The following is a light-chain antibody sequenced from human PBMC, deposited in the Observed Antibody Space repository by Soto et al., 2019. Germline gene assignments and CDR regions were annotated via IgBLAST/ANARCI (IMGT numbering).Light chain of an antibody. CDR1: QSVSNY. J-gene: IGKJ3*01. V-gene: IGKV3-11*01. Sequence: EVVLTQSPATLSLSPGERATLSCRASQSVSNYLAWYQQKPGQAPRLLIYDASNRATGIPVRFSGSWSGTDFTLTISSLEPEDFAIYYRQQRTNWIFTFGPGTRVDNK. CDR3: QQRTNWIFT. CDR2: DAS.